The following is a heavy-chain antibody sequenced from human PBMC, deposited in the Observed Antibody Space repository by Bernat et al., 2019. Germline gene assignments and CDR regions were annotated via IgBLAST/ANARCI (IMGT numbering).Heavy chain of an antibody. CDR2: ISSSSSYI. J-gene: IGHJ5*02. Sequence: EVQLVESGGGLVKPGGSLRLSCAASGFTFSSYSMNWVHQAPGKGLEWVSSISSSSSYIYYADSVKGRFTISRDNAKNSLYLQMNSLRAEDTAVYYCAIEWELRVPNHWGQGTLVTVSS. D-gene: IGHD1-26*01. CDR1: GFTFSSYS. CDR3: AIEWELRVPNH. V-gene: IGHV3-21*01.